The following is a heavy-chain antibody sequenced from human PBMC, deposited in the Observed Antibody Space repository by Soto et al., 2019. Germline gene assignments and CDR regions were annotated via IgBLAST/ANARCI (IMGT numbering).Heavy chain of an antibody. D-gene: IGHD6-19*01. V-gene: IGHV3-21*01. CDR3: ARDQDSSGWLESYYSGMDV. CDR1: GFTFSSYS. Sequence: EVQLVESGGGLVKPGGSLRLSCAASGFTFSSYSMNWVRQAPGKGLEWVSSISSSSSYIYYADSVKGRFTISRDNAKNSLYLQMNSMRAEDTAVYYCARDQDSSGWLESYYSGMDVWGQGTTVTVS. J-gene: IGHJ6*02. CDR2: ISSSSSYI.